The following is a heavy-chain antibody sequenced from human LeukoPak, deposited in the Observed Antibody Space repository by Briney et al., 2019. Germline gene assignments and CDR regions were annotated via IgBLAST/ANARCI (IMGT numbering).Heavy chain of an antibody. D-gene: IGHD4-4*01. Sequence: QPGGSLRLSCAASGFTFSSYAMSWVRQAPGKGLEWVSAISGSGGSTYYADSVKGRFTISRDNSKNTLYLQMNSLRAEGTAVYYCAKLGYSDYYYYGMDVWGQGTTVTVSS. CDR2: ISGSGGST. CDR3: AKLGYSDYYYYGMDV. J-gene: IGHJ6*02. CDR1: GFTFSSYA. V-gene: IGHV3-23*01.